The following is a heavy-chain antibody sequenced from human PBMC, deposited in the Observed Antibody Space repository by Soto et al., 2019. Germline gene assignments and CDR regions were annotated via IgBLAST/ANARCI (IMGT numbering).Heavy chain of an antibody. Sequence: QVQLVQSGAEVKKPGASVKVSCKASGYTFASYEINGVRQATGQGLEWMGWMNPNSGNTGYAQKFQGRVTMTRNTSISTAYMELSSLRSEDTAVYYCARGSSGWYTYYYGMDVWGQATTVTVSS. D-gene: IGHD6-19*01. J-gene: IGHJ6*02. CDR2: MNPNSGNT. V-gene: IGHV1-8*01. CDR1: GYTFASYE. CDR3: ARGSSGWYTYYYGMDV.